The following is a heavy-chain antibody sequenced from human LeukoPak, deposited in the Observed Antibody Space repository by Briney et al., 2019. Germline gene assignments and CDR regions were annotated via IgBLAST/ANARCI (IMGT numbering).Heavy chain of an antibody. CDR1: GGSISSSSYY. J-gene: IGHJ4*02. CDR3: ARHKSGWYYFDH. CDR2: IYYSGST. D-gene: IGHD6-19*01. V-gene: IGHV4-39*01. Sequence: SETLSLTCTVSGGSISSSSYYWGWIRQPPGKGLEWIGSIYYSGSTYYNPSLKSRVTISVDTSKNQFSLKLSSVTAADTAVYYCARHKSGWYYFDHWGQGTLVTVSS.